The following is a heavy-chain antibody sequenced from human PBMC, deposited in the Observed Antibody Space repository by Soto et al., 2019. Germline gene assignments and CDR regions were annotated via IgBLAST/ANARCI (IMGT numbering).Heavy chain of an antibody. CDR2: ISSSSSYI. CDR3: ARDSLICGGSCYFPDC. CDR1: GFTFSSYS. J-gene: IGHJ4*02. D-gene: IGHD2-15*01. Sequence: EVQLVESGGGLVKPGGSLRLSCAASGFTFSSYSMNWVRQAPGKGLEWVSSISSSSSYIYYAESVKGRFTISRDNAKNSLYLQMNSLRAEDTAVYYCARDSLICGGSCYFPDCWGQGTLVTVSS. V-gene: IGHV3-21*01.